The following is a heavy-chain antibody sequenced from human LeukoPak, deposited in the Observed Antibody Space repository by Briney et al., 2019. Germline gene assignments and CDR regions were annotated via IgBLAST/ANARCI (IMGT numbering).Heavy chain of an antibody. CDR2: IYHSGST. D-gene: IGHD3-3*01. V-gene: IGHV4-38-2*01. Sequence: PSETLSLTCAVSGYSISSGYYWGWIRQPAGKGLEWIGSIYHSGSTYYNPSLKSRVTISVDTSKNQFSLKLSSVTAADTAVYYCARGCYDFWSGYCHFDYWGQGTLVTVSS. CDR3: ARGCYDFWSGYCHFDY. CDR1: GYSISSGYY. J-gene: IGHJ4*02.